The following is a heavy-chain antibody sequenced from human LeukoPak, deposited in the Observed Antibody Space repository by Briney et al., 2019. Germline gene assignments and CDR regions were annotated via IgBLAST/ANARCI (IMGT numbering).Heavy chain of an antibody. D-gene: IGHD1-26*01. CDR1: GYSFTSYW. V-gene: IGHV5-51*01. Sequence: GESLKISCKGSGYSFTSYWIGWVRQMPGKGLKWMGIIYPGDSDARYSPSFQGQVTISADKSISTAYLQWSSLKTSDTAMYYCARRRDLYSGSYYPFDYWGQGTLVTVSS. CDR2: IYPGDSDA. CDR3: ARRRDLYSGSYYPFDY. J-gene: IGHJ4*02.